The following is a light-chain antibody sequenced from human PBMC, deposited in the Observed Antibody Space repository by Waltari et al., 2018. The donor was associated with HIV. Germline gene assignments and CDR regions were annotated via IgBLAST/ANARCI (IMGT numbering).Light chain of an antibody. CDR3: QAWDSSTVV. CDR2: EDN. CDR1: KLGNKY. Sequence: SYEVTQPPSVSVSPGQTARITCSGHKLGNKYTAWYQQKPGQSPVLVIYEDNKRRSGTPERFSGSNSGDTATLTISGTQAMDEADYCCQAWDSSTVVFGGGTRLTVL. V-gene: IGLV3-1*01. J-gene: IGLJ2*01.